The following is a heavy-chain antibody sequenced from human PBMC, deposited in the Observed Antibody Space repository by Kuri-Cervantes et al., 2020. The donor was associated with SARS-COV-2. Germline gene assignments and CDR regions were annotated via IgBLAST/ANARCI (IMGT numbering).Heavy chain of an antibody. CDR1: GFTFSSYG. J-gene: IGHJ4*02. Sequence: GGSLRLSCAASGFTFSSYGMHWVRQAPGKGLEWVAVISYDGSNKYYADSVKGRFTISRDNSKNTLYLQMNSLRAEDTAVYYCAKVAKYYDFWSGPSAAYYFDYWGQGTLVTVSS. CDR3: AKVAKYYDFWSGPSAAYYFDY. V-gene: IGHV3-30*18. D-gene: IGHD3-3*01. CDR2: ISYDGSNK.